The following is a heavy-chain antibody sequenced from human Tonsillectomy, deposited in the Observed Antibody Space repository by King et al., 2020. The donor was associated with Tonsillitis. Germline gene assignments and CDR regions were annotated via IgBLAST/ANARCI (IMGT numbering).Heavy chain of an antibody. J-gene: IGHJ4*02. D-gene: IGHD3-22*01. CDR1: GYTFTSYD. Sequence: VQLVESGAEVKKPGASVKVSCKASGYTFTSYDIHWVRQATGQGLEWMGWMNPNSGNTGYAQKFQGRVTMTRNTSISTAYMELSSLRSEDTAVYYCARVSDSSGYYYFDYWGQGTLVTVSS. CDR3: ARVSDSSGYYYFDY. CDR2: MNPNSGNT. V-gene: IGHV1-8*01.